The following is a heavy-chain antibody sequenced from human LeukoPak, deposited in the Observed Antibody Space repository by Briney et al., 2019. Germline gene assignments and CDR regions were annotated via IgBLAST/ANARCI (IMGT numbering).Heavy chain of an antibody. Sequence: KPSETLSLTCTVSGGSISSYYWSWIRQPPGKGLEWIGYIYYSGSTNYNPSLKSRVTISVDTSKNQFSLKLSSVTAADTAVYYCARGRGFQQQLVRRATEDYWGQGTLVTVSS. CDR1: GGSISSYY. CDR2: IYYSGST. D-gene: IGHD6-13*01. V-gene: IGHV4-59*12. CDR3: ARGRGFQQQLVRRATEDY. J-gene: IGHJ4*02.